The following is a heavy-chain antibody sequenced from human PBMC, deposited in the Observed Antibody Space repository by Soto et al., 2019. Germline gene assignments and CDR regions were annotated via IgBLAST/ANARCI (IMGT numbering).Heavy chain of an antibody. CDR2: ISGSGGST. CDR1: GFSFSSYT. Sequence: DVQLVESGGCLVQPGGSLRLSCVASGFSFSSYTMNWVRQAPGKGLEWVSGISGSGGSTYYADSVQGRFAISRDNSNNSLYLQINSLRAEDTAVYYCAKDRMGASGWLDPWGQGTLVTVSS. CDR3: AKDRMGASGWLDP. J-gene: IGHJ5*02. D-gene: IGHD1-26*01. V-gene: IGHV3-23*04.